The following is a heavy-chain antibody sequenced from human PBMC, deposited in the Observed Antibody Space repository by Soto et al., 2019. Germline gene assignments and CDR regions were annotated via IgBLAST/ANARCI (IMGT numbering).Heavy chain of an antibody. Sequence: PGGSLRLSCKAFGFTFDNFAMHWVRQSPERGLEWASAISWNGGRTGYADSVKGRFIVSRDNSKSSLYLQMNSLSSEDTALYFCAKASYSLGIEGATDFDYWGQGSWVTVSS. V-gene: IGHV3-9*01. D-gene: IGHD1-26*01. CDR1: GFTFDNFA. J-gene: IGHJ4*02. CDR3: AKASYSLGIEGATDFDY. CDR2: ISWNGGRT.